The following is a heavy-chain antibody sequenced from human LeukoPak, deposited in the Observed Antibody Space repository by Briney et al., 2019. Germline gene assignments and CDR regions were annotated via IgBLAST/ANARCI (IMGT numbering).Heavy chain of an antibody. J-gene: IGHJ5*02. CDR1: GYTFTGYY. CDR2: INPNSGGT. Sequence: GASVKVSCKASGYTFTGYYMHWVRQAPGQGLEWMGWINPNSGGTNYAQKFQDRVTTTRDTSITTVYMELSRLRSDDTAVYYCARDFPQNMGDQLLFLDPWGQGTLVTVSS. D-gene: IGHD2-2*01. CDR3: ARDFPQNMGDQLLFLDP. V-gene: IGHV1-2*02.